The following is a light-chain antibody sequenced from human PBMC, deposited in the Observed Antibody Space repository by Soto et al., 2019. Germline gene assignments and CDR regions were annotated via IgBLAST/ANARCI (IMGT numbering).Light chain of an antibody. J-gene: IGLJ1*01. CDR3: QSYGSSLSGYV. CDR2: SNT. Sequence: QSVVTQPPSGSGAPGQRVAVSCTGGSSDIGAAYDVHWYQQLPGTAPKLLIYSNTYRPSGVPDRFSGSKSGTSASLTITGLQAADEADYYCQSYGSSLSGYVFGTGTKVTVL. V-gene: IGLV1-40*01. CDR1: SSDIGAAYD.